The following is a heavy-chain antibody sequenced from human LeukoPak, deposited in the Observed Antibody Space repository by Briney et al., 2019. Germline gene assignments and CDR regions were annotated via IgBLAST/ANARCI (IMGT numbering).Heavy chain of an antibody. CDR2: INSDGSST. V-gene: IGHV3-74*01. CDR1: GFTFSSYW. Sequence: GGSLRLSCAASGFTFSSYWMHWVRQAPGKGLVWVSRINSDGSSTSYADSVKGRFTISRDNAKNTLYLQMNSLRAEDTAVYYCARDRGSSGWPYYYYYGRDVWGQGTTVTVS. CDR3: ARDRGSSGWPYYYYYGRDV. D-gene: IGHD6-19*01. J-gene: IGHJ6*02.